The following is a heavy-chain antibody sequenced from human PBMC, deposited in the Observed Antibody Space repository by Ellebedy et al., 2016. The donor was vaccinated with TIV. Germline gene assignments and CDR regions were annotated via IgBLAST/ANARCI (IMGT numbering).Heavy chain of an antibody. CDR2: IWYDGSNK. CDR1: GFTFSSYG. J-gene: IGHJ5*02. Sequence: GGSLRLXCAASGFTFSSYGMHWVRQAPGKGLEWVAVIWYDGSNKYYADSVKGRFTISRDNSKNTLYLQMNSLRAEDTAVYYCAKAHPLAWGQGTLVTVSS. CDR3: AKAHPLA. V-gene: IGHV3-33*06.